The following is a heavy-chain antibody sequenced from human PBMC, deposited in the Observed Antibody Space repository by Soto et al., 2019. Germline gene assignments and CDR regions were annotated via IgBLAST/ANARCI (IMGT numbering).Heavy chain of an antibody. Sequence: QITLKESGPTLVKPTQTLTLTCTFSGFSLSTSGVGVGWIRQPPRKALEWLALIYCDDDKRYSPSLKSRLTISKDTSKNQVVLTMTNMDPVDTATYYCAHHGYYSYGLDVWGQGTTVTVSS. J-gene: IGHJ6*02. CDR3: AHHGYYSYGLDV. V-gene: IGHV2-5*02. CDR2: IYCDDDK. CDR1: GFSLSTSGVG.